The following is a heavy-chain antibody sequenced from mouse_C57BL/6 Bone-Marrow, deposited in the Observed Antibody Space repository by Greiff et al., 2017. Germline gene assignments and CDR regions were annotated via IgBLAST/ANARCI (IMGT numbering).Heavy chain of an antibody. J-gene: IGHJ1*03. CDR3: ERWGYGSSYVWYFDV. CDR2: IYPRSGNT. D-gene: IGHD1-1*01. CDR1: GYTFTSYG. V-gene: IGHV1-81*01. Sequence: VQLQASGAELARPGASVKLSCQASGYTFTSYGISWVKQRTGQGLEWIGEIYPRSGNTYYNEKFKGKATLTADKSSSTAYMELRSLTSEDSAVYFCERWGYGSSYVWYFDVWGTGTTVTVSS.